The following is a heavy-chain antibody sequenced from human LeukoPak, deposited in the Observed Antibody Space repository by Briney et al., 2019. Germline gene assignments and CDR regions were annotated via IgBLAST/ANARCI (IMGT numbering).Heavy chain of an antibody. Sequence: ASMKVSCKASGYTFTGYYMHWVRQAPGQGLEWMGWINPNSGGTNYAQKFQGRVTMTRDTSISTAYMELSRLRSDDTAVYYCAKAFYGDYGIVDYWGQGTLVTVSS. CDR1: GYTFTGYY. CDR3: AKAFYGDYGIVDY. V-gene: IGHV1-2*02. J-gene: IGHJ4*02. D-gene: IGHD4-17*01. CDR2: INPNSGGT.